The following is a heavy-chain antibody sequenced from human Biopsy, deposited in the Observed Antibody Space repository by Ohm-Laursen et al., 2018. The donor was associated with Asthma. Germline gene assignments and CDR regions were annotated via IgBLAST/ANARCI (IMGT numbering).Heavy chain of an antibody. D-gene: IGHD3-10*01. CDR1: GYPFTSFD. V-gene: IGHV1-8*02. Sequence: ASVKVSCKTSGYPFTSFDLNWVRLAAGQGLEWMGWMNPRSGVTNFAPKFRGRISMTRDASISTAYLEMSSLRSDDTAVYFCARAVDYSHYYGIDVWGQGTTVTVS. CDR3: ARAVDYSHYYGIDV. J-gene: IGHJ6*02. CDR2: MNPRSGVT.